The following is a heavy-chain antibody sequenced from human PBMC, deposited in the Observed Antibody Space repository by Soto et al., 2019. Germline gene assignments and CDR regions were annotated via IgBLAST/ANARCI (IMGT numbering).Heavy chain of an antibody. D-gene: IGHD2-15*01. CDR2: IIPVFGTT. CDR1: GGTLNSYT. Sequence: QVQLVQSGAEVKKPGSSVRVSCKASGGTLNSYTISWVRQAPGQGREWMGGIIPVFGTTDYAQKFQGRVTSPAHPATGTAYLDLFSLRSDDTAIYYCSISNSYGGGDFWGQGTLVTVSS. V-gene: IGHV1-69*01. CDR3: SISNSYGGGDF. J-gene: IGHJ4*02.